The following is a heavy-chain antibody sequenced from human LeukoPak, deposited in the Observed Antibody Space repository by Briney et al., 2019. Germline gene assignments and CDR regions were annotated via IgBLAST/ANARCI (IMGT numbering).Heavy chain of an antibody. CDR3: ASVYSRSSYYFAD. CDR1: GGSISSYY. J-gene: IGHJ4*02. CDR2: IYHSGST. Sequence: SETLSLTCTVSGGSISSYYWSWIRQPPGKGLEWIGYIYHSGSTYYNPSLKSRVTISIDRSKNQFSLKLSSVTAADTAVYYCASVYSRSSYYFADWGQGTLVTVSS. D-gene: IGHD6-13*01. V-gene: IGHV4-59*12.